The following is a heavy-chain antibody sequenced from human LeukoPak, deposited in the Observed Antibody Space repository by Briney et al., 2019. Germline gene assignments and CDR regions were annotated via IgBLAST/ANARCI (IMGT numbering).Heavy chain of an antibody. J-gene: IGHJ3*02. CDR3: AREWSYYGSGSYYNGAFDM. CDR2: LSYEGSNK. CDR1: GFTFSSFA. D-gene: IGHD3-10*01. Sequence: GGSLRPSCAASGFTFSSFALHWVRQAPGKGLEWVAVLSYEGSNKYYADSVKGRFTISRDNSKNTLYLQMNSLRAEDTAVYYCAREWSYYGSGSYYNGAFDMWGQGTMVTVSS. V-gene: IGHV3-30-3*01.